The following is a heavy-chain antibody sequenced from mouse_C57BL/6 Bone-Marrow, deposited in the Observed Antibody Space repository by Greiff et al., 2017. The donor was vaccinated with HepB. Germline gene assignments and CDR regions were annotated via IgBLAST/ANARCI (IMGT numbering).Heavy chain of an antibody. J-gene: IGHJ1*03. CDR2: ISNGGGST. V-gene: IGHV5-12*01. D-gene: IGHD1-1*01. CDR1: GFTFSDYY. CDR3: ARHSPYYYGKATGYFDV. Sequence: EVKVVESGGGLVQPGGSLKLSCAASGFTFSDYYMYWVRQTPEKRLEWVAYISNGGGSTYYPDTVKGRFTISRDNAKNTLYLQMSRLKSEDTAMYYCARHSPYYYGKATGYFDVWGTGTTVTVSS.